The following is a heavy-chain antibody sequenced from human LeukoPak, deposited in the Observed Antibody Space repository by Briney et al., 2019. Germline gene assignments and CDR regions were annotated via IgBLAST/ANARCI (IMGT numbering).Heavy chain of an antibody. J-gene: IGHJ6*02. CDR1: GFTFSESW. CDR3: ATYINWVAGDV. CDR2: INHEGGGI. V-gene: IGHV3-7*01. D-gene: IGHD1-1*01. Sequence: GGSLRLSCAASGFTFSESWMSWVRQVPGQGLEWVSHINHEGGGIQYVDSVKGRFTISRDNAKGSVYLQMNSLRAEDTAIYHCATYINWVAGDVWGQGTTVIVSS.